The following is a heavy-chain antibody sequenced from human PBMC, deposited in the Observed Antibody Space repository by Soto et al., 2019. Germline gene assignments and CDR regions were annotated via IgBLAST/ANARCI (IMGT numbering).Heavy chain of an antibody. J-gene: IGHJ3*02. D-gene: IGHD2-15*01. Sequence: SETLSLTCTVSGGSISSYYWSWIRQPPGKGLEWIGYIYYSGSTNYNPSLKSRVTISVDTSKIQFSLKLSFVTAADSALYYCARGYCSGGSCHDAFDIWGQGTMVTVSS. CDR2: IYYSGST. V-gene: IGHV4-59*01. CDR3: ARGYCSGGSCHDAFDI. CDR1: GGSISSYY.